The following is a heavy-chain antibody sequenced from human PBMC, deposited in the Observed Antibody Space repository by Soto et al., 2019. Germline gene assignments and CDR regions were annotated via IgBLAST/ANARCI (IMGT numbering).Heavy chain of an antibody. CDR3: AKDRVYYESSGYFQSSDY. Sequence: PGGSLRLSCAASGFTFSSYAMSWVRQAPGKGLEWVSGISDSGGGTYYADSVKGRFTISRDNSKNTLYLQMNSLRAEDTAVYYCAKDRVYYESSGYFQSSDYWGQGTLVTVSS. CDR1: GFTFSSYA. D-gene: IGHD3-22*01. V-gene: IGHV3-23*01. J-gene: IGHJ4*02. CDR2: ISDSGGGT.